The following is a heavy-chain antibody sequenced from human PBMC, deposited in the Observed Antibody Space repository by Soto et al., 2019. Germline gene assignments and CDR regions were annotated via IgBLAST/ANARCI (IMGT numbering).Heavy chain of an antibody. Sequence: SVKVSCKASGGIFTRYDIRWVLEAPGQGLEWMGAIIPIFGTANYAQKFQGRVTITADATTSTAYMELSSLRSEDTAMYYCAINEGRDVSTFDYWGQGTLVTVSS. CDR1: GGIFTRYD. D-gene: IGHD3-10*02. J-gene: IGHJ4*02. CDR3: AINEGRDVSTFDY. V-gene: IGHV1-69*13. CDR2: IIPIFGTA.